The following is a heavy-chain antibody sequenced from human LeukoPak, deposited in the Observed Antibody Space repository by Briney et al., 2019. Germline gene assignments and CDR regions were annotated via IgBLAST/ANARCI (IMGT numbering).Heavy chain of an antibody. D-gene: IGHD4-23*01. CDR3: ARTTVESGRYDAFDI. V-gene: IGHV3-53*01. CDR2: LYSGGSA. Sequence: PGGSLRLSCAASGFTVSSNYMSWVRQASEEGLEWVSILYSGGSAYYADSVKGRFTISRDNSKNTLYLQMNSLRVEDTAVYYCARTTVESGRYDAFDIWGQGTLVSVSS. J-gene: IGHJ3*02. CDR1: GFTVSSNY.